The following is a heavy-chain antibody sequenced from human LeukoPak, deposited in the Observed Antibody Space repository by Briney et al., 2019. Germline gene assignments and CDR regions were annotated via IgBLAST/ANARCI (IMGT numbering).Heavy chain of an antibody. D-gene: IGHD3-3*01. CDR2: IYYSGST. CDR3: ASYSNDFWSGQHYFDF. V-gene: IGHV4-61*05. Sequence: SETLSLTCTGSGGSISSSSYYWGWIRQPPGKGLECIGYIYYSGSTNYNPSLKSRVTISVDTSKNQFSLKLSSVTAADTAVYYCASYSNDFWSGQHYFDFWGQGTLVTVSS. J-gene: IGHJ4*02. CDR1: GGSISSSSYY.